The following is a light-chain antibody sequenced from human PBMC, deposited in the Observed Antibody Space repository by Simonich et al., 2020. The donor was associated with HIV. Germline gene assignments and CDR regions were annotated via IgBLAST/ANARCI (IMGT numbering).Light chain of an antibody. CDR2: WGA. CDR3: QQYYSTPRT. V-gene: IGKV4-1*01. J-gene: IGKJ1*01. CDR1: QSVLYSSNNKNY. Sequence: DIVMTQSPASLAVSLGERAPIKCKSSQSVLYSSNNKNYLTCYQQKPGQPPKLLIYWGATRESGVPDRISGSGSGTDFTLTISSLQAEDVAVYYCQQYYSTPRTFGQGTKVEIK.